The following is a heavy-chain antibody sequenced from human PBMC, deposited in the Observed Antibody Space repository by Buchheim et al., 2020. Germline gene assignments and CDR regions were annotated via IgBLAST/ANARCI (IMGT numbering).Heavy chain of an antibody. V-gene: IGHV3-48*02. D-gene: IGHD6-25*01. CDR1: GFTFSSYA. CDR2: ISSSTTTI. CDR3: ARDRLGGGF. J-gene: IGHJ4*02. Sequence: EIQLVESGGDLVQPGGSLRLSCAASGFTFSSYAMNWVRQGPGKGLEWIAYISSSTTTIYYADSVEGRFTVSRDNDRNSLDLQMDSLRDEDTAVYYCARDRLGGGFWGQGTL.